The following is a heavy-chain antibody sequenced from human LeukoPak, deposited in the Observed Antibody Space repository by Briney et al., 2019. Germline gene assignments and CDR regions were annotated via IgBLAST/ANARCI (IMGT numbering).Heavy chain of an antibody. Sequence: ASVKVSCKASGYTFTSYGISWVRQAPGQGLEWMGWINPNSGGTNYAQKFQGRVTMSRNTSISTAYMELSSLRSEDTAVYYCARGIITGASQPWGQGTLVTVSS. J-gene: IGHJ4*02. CDR1: GYTFTSYG. V-gene: IGHV1-8*02. CDR3: ARGIITGASQP. D-gene: IGHD1-20*01. CDR2: INPNSGGT.